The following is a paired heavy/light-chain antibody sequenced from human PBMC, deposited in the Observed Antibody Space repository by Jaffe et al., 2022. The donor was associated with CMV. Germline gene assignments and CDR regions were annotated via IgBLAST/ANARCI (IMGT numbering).Light chain of an antibody. V-gene: IGLV2-23*02. Sequence: QSALTQPASVSGSPGQSITISCTGSSSDVGTYYLVSWYQQHPGKAPKLVISEVTKRPSGVSDRFSGSKSGYTASLTISGLQAEDEADYYCCSYAGSNTFSFGGGTTLTVL. CDR2: EVT. J-gene: IGLJ2*01. CDR3: CSYAGSNTFS. CDR1: SSDVGTYYL.
Heavy chain of an antibody. J-gene: IGHJ4*02. CDR3: ARVDYKMVRGVIIGGADFDY. CDR1: GYTFGSYS. Sequence: QVHLVQSGAEVKKPGASVKVSCKASGYTFGSYSIHWVRQAPGQRLEWMGWISADNGNTKCSQKFQDRLTITRDTAASTAYMELSSLRSEDTAVYYCARVDYKMVRGVIIGGADFDYWGPGTLVTVSS. CDR2: ISADNGNT. D-gene: IGHD3-10*01. V-gene: IGHV1-3*01.